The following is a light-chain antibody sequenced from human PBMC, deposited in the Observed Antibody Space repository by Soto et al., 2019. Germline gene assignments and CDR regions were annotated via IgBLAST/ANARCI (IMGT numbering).Light chain of an antibody. CDR2: GAS. CDR1: QTVSSSY. J-gene: IGKJ4*01. Sequence: IVLTQSPGTLSLTPWERATLSCRASQTVSSSYLAWYQQKGGQAPRLLIYGASSRATGIPDRFSGSGSGTDFTLTISSLEPEDFAVYYCQQRSNWPLTFGGGTKVDI. V-gene: IGKV3D-20*02. CDR3: QQRSNWPLT.